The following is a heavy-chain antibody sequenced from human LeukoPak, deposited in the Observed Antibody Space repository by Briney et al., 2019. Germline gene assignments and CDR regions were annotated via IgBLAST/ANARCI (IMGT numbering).Heavy chain of an antibody. CDR1: GGSISSYY. D-gene: IGHD5-18*01. CDR3: ARDVEYSSDHYYYYMDV. Sequence: PSETLSLTCTVSGGSISSYYWSWIRQPAGKGLEWIGRIYTSGSTNYNPSLKSRVTMSVDTSKNQFSLKLSSVTAADTAVYYCARDVEYSSDHYYYYMDVWGKGTTVTVSS. V-gene: IGHV4-4*07. J-gene: IGHJ6*03. CDR2: IYTSGST.